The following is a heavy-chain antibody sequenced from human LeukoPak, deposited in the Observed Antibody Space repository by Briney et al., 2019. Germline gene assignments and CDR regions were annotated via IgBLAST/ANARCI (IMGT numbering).Heavy chain of an antibody. V-gene: IGHV4-39*02. CDR3: AGAGGIRVQWFDY. J-gene: IGHJ4*02. CDR1: GGSISSSSYY. D-gene: IGHD3-10*01. Sequence: PSETLSLTCTVSGGSISSSSYYWGWIRQPPGKGLEWIGNIYYSGSTYYNPSLKSRVTISVETSKNHFSLKLSSVTAADTAVYYCAGAGGIRVQWFDYWGQGTLVTVSS. CDR2: IYYSGST.